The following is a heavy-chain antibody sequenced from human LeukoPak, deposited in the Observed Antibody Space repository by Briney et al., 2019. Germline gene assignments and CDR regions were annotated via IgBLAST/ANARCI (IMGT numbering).Heavy chain of an antibody. CDR3: ARGNPARYDF. Sequence: PSETLSLTCAVYGESFSDYSWTWIRQPPGKGLQWIGEINHSGSTNYNSSLKSRVTISVDTSKNQFSLKMRSLTAADTGVYYCARGNPARYDFWGQGTLVTVSS. V-gene: IGHV4-34*01. CDR1: GESFSDYS. D-gene: IGHD1-14*01. CDR2: INHSGST. J-gene: IGHJ4*02.